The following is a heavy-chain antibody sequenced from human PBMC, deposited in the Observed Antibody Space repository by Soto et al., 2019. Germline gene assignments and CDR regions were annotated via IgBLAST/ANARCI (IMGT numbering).Heavy chain of an antibody. Sequence: ASVKVSCKASGFSFTGYYIHWLRQAPGQGLEWMGWINAHSGGTEYAQKFQGRATLTRDTSIATAYLTLTSLTSDDTALYYCAKDLTRQLAYWLDPWGQGTQVTVSS. V-gene: IGHV1-2*02. CDR1: GFSFTGYY. CDR3: AKDLTRQLAYWLDP. D-gene: IGHD6-6*01. J-gene: IGHJ5*02. CDR2: INAHSGGT.